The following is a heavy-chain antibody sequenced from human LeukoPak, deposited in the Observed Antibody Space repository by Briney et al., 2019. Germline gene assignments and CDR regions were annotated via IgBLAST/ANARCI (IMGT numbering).Heavy chain of an antibody. Sequence: SETLSLTCTVSGGSISSSSYYWGWIRQPPGKGLDWIGSFYYSGSTYYNPSLKSRVTISVDMSKNQFSLNLSSVTAADTAVYYCARHRGGSYGWDAFDIWGQGTMVTVSS. CDR3: ARHRGGSYGWDAFDI. J-gene: IGHJ3*02. CDR2: FYYSGST. D-gene: IGHD5-18*01. CDR1: GGSISSSSYY. V-gene: IGHV4-39*01.